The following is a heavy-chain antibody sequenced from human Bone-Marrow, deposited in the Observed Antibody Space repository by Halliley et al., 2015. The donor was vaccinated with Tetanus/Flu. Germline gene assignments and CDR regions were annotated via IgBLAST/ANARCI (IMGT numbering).Heavy chain of an antibody. D-gene: IGHD5-12*01. J-gene: IGHJ4*02. CDR3: ARHYNDGYNDY. Sequence: GLKGVALIWYDATRPSYADSVKGRFTISRDNSKNTLYLQMDSLRAEDTAVYYCARHYNDGYNDYWGQGALVTVSS. CDR2: IWYDATRP. V-gene: IGHV3-33*01.